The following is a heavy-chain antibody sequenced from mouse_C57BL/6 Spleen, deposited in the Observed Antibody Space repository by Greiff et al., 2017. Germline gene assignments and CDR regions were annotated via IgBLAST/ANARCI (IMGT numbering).Heavy chain of an antibody. V-gene: IGHV5-4*01. Sequence: EVKVVESGGGLVKPGGSLKLSCAASGFTFSSYAMSWVRQTPEKRLEWVATISDGGSYTYYPDNVKGRFTISRDNAKNNLYLQMSHLKSEDTAMYYCAREGMDSYYFDYWGQGTTLTVSS. CDR3: AREGMDSYYFDY. CDR1: GFTFSSYA. J-gene: IGHJ2*01. CDR2: ISDGGSYT.